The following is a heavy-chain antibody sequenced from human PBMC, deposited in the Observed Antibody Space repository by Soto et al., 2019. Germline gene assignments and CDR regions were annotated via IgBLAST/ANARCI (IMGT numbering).Heavy chain of an antibody. V-gene: IGHV3-21*01. CDR3: ARDGVDIVTPMKYYYYGLDV. CDR2: ISSSSSYI. Sequence: PGGCLGLSCAASGFTFSSYSMNWVHQAPGKGLEWVSSISSSSSYIYYADSVKGRFTISRDNAKNSLYLQMNSLRAEDTAVYYCARDGVDIVTPMKYYYYGLDVWGQGTTVTGSS. J-gene: IGHJ6*02. CDR1: GFTFSSYS. D-gene: IGHD5-12*01.